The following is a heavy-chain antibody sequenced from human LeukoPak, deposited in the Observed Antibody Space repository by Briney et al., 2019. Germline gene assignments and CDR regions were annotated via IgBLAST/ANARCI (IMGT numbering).Heavy chain of an antibody. V-gene: IGHV3-23*01. Sequence: PGGSLRLSCAASGFTFSSYSMNWVRQAPGKGLEWVSAISGSGGSTYYADSVKGRFTISRDNSKNTLYLQMNSLRAEDTAVYYCASPGYGAKEFDYWGQGTLVTVSS. CDR1: GFTFSSYS. J-gene: IGHJ4*02. CDR2: ISGSGGST. CDR3: ASPGYGAKEFDY. D-gene: IGHD3-16*01.